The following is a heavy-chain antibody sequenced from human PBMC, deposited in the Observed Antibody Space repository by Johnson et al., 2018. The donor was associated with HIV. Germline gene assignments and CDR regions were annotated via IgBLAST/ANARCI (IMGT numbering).Heavy chain of an antibody. V-gene: IGHV3-64*01. CDR3: ARSDVDIVATILFDI. CDR1: GFTFSSYA. J-gene: IGHJ3*02. D-gene: IGHD5-12*01. CDR2: ISSNGGST. Sequence: VQLVESGGGVVQPGRSLRLSCAASGFTFSSYAMHWVRQAPGKGLEYVSAISSNGGSTYYANSVKGRFTISRDNSKNTLYLQMGSLRVEDMAVYYCARSDVDIVATILFDIWGQGTMVTVSS.